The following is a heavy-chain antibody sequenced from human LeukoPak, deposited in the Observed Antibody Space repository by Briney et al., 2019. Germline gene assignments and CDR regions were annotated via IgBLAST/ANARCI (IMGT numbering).Heavy chain of an antibody. V-gene: IGHV4-30-4*01. J-gene: IGHJ4*02. CDR2: IYYSGST. Sequence: SQTLSLTCTVSGGSISSGDYYWSWLRQPPGKGLEWIGYIYYSGSTYYNPSLKSRVTISVDTSKNQFSLKLSSVTAADTAVYCCARVSWYGSGIDYWGQGTLVTVSS. D-gene: IGHD3-10*01. CDR3: ARVSWYGSGIDY. CDR1: GGSISSGDYY.